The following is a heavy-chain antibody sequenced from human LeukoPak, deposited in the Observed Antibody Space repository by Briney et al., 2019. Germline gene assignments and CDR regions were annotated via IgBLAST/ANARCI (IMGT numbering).Heavy chain of an antibody. CDR3: AREIFGSGSYPDY. CDR1: GFAFNTYA. Sequence: PGGSLRLSCAASGFAFNTYAMHWVRQAPGKXXXXXXXIXNXXXXXXXXXXXXXXXXXXXXNSRNTVYIQMNGLRAEDTAVYYCAREIFGSGSYPDYWGQGTLVTVSS. J-gene: IGHJ4*02. D-gene: IGHD3-10*01. CDR2: IXNXXXXX. V-gene: IGHV3-33*01.